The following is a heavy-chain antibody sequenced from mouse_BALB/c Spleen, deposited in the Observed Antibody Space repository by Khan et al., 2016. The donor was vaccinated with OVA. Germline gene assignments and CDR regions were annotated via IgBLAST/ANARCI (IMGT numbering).Heavy chain of an antibody. J-gene: IGHJ1*01. V-gene: IGHV1-26*01. CDR2: INPNNGDT. Sequence: EVQLQQSGPELVKPGASVKMSCKASGYTFTDYYMKWMKQSHGKSLEWIGDINPNNGDTFYNQRFKGKATLTVDKSSSTAYMQLNSLTSEDSSVYDGARGLFDVWGAGTTVTVSS. CDR3: ARGLFDV. CDR1: GYTFTDYY.